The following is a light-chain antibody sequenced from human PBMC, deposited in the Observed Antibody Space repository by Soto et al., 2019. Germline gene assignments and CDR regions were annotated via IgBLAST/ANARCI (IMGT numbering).Light chain of an antibody. CDR3: QQPSKWPLP. Sequence: VLTPSPATLSWSPGARATLSCRASQSVRSCLAWYQQKPGQAPRLLIYDASNRATGIPARFSGSGSGTDFTLTISSLAPEDFAVYYRQQPSKWPLPFGGGTKVDI. V-gene: IGKV3-11*01. CDR1: QSVRSC. CDR2: DAS. J-gene: IGKJ4*01.